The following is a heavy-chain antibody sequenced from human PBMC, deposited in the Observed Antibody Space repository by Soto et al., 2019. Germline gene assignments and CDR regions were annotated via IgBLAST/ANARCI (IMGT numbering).Heavy chain of an antibody. V-gene: IGHV1-46*01. D-gene: IGHD2-2*01. CDR2: INPSGGST. CDR1: GYTFTSYY. Sequence: ASVKVSCKASGYTFTSYYMHWVRQAPGQGLEWMGIINPSGGSTSYAQKFQGRVTMTRDTSTSTVYMELSSLRSEDTAVYYCAYAAPAAPSDVWGKGTTVTVSS. CDR3: AYAAPAAPSDV. J-gene: IGHJ6*04.